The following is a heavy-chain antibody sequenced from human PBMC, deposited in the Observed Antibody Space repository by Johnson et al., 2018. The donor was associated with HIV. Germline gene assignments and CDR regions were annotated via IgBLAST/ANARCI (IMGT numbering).Heavy chain of an antibody. CDR3: AREEEIAVAGGSALDI. CDR2: IKQEGREK. D-gene: IGHD6-19*01. V-gene: IGHV3-7*01. CDR1: GFTFSSYW. Sequence: VQLVESGGGLVQPGGSLRLSCAASGFTFSSYWMSWVRQAPGKGLEWVANIKQEGREKYYVASVKGRFTISRDNAKNALYRQMNSLRAEDTAGYYCAREEEIAVAGGSALDIWGQGTMVTVSS. J-gene: IGHJ3*02.